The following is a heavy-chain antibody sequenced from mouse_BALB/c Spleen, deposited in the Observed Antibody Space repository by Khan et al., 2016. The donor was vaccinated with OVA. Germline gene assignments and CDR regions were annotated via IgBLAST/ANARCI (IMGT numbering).Heavy chain of an antibody. V-gene: IGHV3-2*02. D-gene: IGHD1-1*01. CDR2: ISYSGRT. CDR1: GYSITSDYA. CDR3: ARSVTITTVVATDFDY. Sequence: EVKLEESGPGLVKPSQSLSLTCTVTGYSITSDYAWNWIRQFPGNKLEWMGYISYSGRTSYNPSLKSRISITRDTSKNHFFLQLNSVTTEDTATYYCARSVTITTVVATDFDYWGQGTTLTVSS. J-gene: IGHJ2*01.